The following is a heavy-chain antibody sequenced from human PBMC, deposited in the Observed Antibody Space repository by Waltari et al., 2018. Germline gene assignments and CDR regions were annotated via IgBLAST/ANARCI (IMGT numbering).Heavy chain of an antibody. CDR2: ISGRVGIT. J-gene: IGHJ4*02. D-gene: IGHD6-19*01. CDR3: AIGLDDSGWY. Sequence: EVQLLESGGGLVQPGGSLRLSCAASGFTFSSYAMSWVRQAPGKGLEWVPAISGRVGITSYADPVKGRFTISRDYSKDTLYLQMNSLRAEDTAVYYCAIGLDDSGWYWGQGTLVTVSS. V-gene: IGHV3-23*01. CDR1: GFTFSSYA.